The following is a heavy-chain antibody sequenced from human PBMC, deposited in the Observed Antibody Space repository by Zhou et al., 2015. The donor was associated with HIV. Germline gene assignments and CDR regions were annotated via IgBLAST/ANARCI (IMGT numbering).Heavy chain of an antibody. V-gene: IGHV1-69*12. D-gene: IGHD2-2*01. CDR3: ARDLGLGSDIVVVPAADRTGMDV. CDR1: GGTFSSYA. Sequence: QVQLVQSGAEVKKPGSSVKVSCKASGGTFSSYAISWVRQAPGQGLEWMGGIIPIFGTANYAQKFQGRVTITADESTSTAYMELSSLRSEDTAVYYCARDLGLGSDIVVVPAADRTGMDVWGQGTTVTVSS. CDR2: IIPIFGTA. J-gene: IGHJ6*02.